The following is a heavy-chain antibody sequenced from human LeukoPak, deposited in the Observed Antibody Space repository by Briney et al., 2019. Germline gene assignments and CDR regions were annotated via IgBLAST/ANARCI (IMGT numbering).Heavy chain of an antibody. CDR3: AREPVHGFNY. D-gene: IGHD6-6*01. V-gene: IGHV4-59*01. CDR2: IYYSGST. Sequence: SETLSLTCTISGGSISSYYWTWIRQPPGKGLEWIGYIYYSGSTDYNPSLKSRVTISVDTSKNQFSLKLSSVTAADTAVYYCAREPVHGFNYWGQGTLVTVSS. CDR1: GGSISSYY. J-gene: IGHJ4*02.